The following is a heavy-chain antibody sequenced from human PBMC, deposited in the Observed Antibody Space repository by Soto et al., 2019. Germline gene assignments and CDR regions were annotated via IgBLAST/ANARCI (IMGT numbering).Heavy chain of an antibody. J-gene: IGHJ6*02. Sequence: QVQLVESGGGVVQPGRSLRLSCAASGFTFSSYGMHWVRQAPGKGLEWVAVIWYDGSNKYYADSVKGRFTISRDNSKNTLYLQMNSLRAEDTAVYYCASEYCSGGSCYYYGMDVWGHGTTVTVFS. D-gene: IGHD2-15*01. CDR1: GFTFSSYG. V-gene: IGHV3-33*01. CDR2: IWYDGSNK. CDR3: ASEYCSGGSCYYYGMDV.